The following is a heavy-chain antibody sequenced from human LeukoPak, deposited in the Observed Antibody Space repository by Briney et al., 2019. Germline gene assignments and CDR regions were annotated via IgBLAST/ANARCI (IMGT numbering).Heavy chain of an antibody. CDR3: AKTVYDSDSYYYDFDY. CDR2: ISGSGGST. Sequence: GGSLRLSCAASGFTFSSYAMSWVRQAPGKGLEWVSVISGSGGSTYYADSVKGRFTISRDNTKNTLYLQMNSLRAEDTAVYYCAKTVYDSDSYYYDFDYWGQGTLVTVSS. V-gene: IGHV3-23*01. CDR1: GFTFSSYA. D-gene: IGHD3-22*01. J-gene: IGHJ4*02.